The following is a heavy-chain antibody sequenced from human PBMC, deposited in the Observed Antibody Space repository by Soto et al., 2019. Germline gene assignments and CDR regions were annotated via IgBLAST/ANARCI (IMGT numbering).Heavy chain of an antibody. V-gene: IGHV3-21*01. CDR3: ARAGSLYLDSGSNCFDY. J-gene: IGHJ4*02. Sequence: GGSLRLCCAAVGVNFGSYSMNRVRQAPGKGLEWVSSISTTSSFIYSADSVKGRFTISRDNAKNSLYLQMNSLRAEDTAVYYCARAGSLYLDSGSNCFDYWGQGTLVTVSS. CDR2: ISTTSSFI. CDR1: GVNFGSYS. D-gene: IGHD3-9*01.